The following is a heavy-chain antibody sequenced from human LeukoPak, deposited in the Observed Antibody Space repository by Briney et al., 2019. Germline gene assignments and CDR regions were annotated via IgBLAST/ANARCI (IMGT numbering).Heavy chain of an antibody. Sequence: ASVKVSCKASGYTFTSYGISWVRQAPGQGLEWMGWISAYNGNTNYAQKLQGRVTMTTDTSTSTAYMELRSLRSDDTAVYYCARYCSSTSCYPYYGMHVWGQGTTVTVSS. D-gene: IGHD2-2*01. J-gene: IGHJ6*02. V-gene: IGHV1-18*01. CDR1: GYTFTSYG. CDR2: ISAYNGNT. CDR3: ARYCSSTSCYPYYGMHV.